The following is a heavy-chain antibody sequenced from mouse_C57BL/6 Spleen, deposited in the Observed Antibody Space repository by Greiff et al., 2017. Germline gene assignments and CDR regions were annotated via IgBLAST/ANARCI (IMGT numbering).Heavy chain of an antibody. V-gene: IGHV1-52*01. CDR1: GYTFTSYW. CDR3: ARGLGSRGYFDY. D-gene: IGHD3-3*01. J-gene: IGHJ2*01. CDR2: IDPSDSET. Sequence: QVQLQQPGAELVRPGSSVKLSCKASGYTFTSYWMHWVKQRPIQGLEWIGNIDPSDSETHYNQKFKDKATLTVDKSSSTAYMQLSSLTSEDSAVYYCARGLGSRGYFDYWGQGTTLTVSS.